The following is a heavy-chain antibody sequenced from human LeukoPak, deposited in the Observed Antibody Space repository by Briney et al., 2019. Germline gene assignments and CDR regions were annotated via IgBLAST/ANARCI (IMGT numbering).Heavy chain of an antibody. CDR2: IYYSGST. D-gene: IGHD3-22*01. Sequence: SETLSLTCTLSRGSISSSGYYWSWIRQPPGKGLEWIGYIYYSGSTNYSPSLKSRVTISVDKSKNQFSLKLSSVTAADTAVYYCARTTYYYYSSGYRFYYFDYWGQGTLVTVSS. CDR3: ARTTYYYYSSGYRFYYFDY. V-gene: IGHV4-61*05. CDR1: RGSISSSGYY. J-gene: IGHJ4*02.